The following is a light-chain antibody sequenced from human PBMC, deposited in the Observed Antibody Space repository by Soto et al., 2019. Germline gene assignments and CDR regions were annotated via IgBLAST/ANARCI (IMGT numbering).Light chain of an antibody. CDR3: SSYTSSSTLVI. J-gene: IGLJ2*01. CDR1: SSDVGGYNY. Sequence: QSVLTQPASVSGSPGQSITISCTGTSSDVGGYNYVSWYQHHPGKAPKLMIFDVYNRPSGVSTRFSGSKSGNTASLTISGLQAEDEADYYCSSYTSSSTLVIFGGGTKLTVL. CDR2: DVY. V-gene: IGLV2-14*03.